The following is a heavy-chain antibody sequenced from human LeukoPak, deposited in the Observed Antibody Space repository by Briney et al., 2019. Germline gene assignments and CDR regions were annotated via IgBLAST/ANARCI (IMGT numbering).Heavy chain of an antibody. Sequence: GGSLRLSCAASGFKFNDYQMSWIRQAPGKGLEYISYITRNGGIKYYADSVKGRFTISRDNAQNSLYLQMNSLRAKDTAVYYCARDPGDVAAAHDAFDIWGQGTMVTVSS. CDR3: ARDPGDVAAAHDAFDI. J-gene: IGHJ3*02. CDR2: ITRNGGIK. D-gene: IGHD2-15*01. V-gene: IGHV3-11*04. CDR1: GFKFNDYQ.